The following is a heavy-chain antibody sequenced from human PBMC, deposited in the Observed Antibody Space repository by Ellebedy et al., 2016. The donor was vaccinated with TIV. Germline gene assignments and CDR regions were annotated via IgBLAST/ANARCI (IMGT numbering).Heavy chain of an antibody. Sequence: MPGGSLRLSCDVSGDSISSPKWWSWVRQSPGKGLEWIGEIFHSGSNNYNPSLKSRVTMSVDTSKNHFSLRLTSVTAADTAVYYCARGKQPWNSVGIYFDSWGQGTLVTVSS. CDR3: ARGKQPWNSVGIYFDS. CDR1: GDSISSPKW. V-gene: IGHV4-4*02. D-gene: IGHD1-7*01. CDR2: IFHSGSN. J-gene: IGHJ4*02.